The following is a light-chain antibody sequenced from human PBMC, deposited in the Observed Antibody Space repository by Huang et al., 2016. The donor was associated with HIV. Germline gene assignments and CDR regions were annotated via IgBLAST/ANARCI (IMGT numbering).Light chain of an antibody. V-gene: IGKV3-15*01. Sequence: EIVMTQSPATLSAFPGKGTTLSCRARESVGTDLAWYQQKPGQAPSLVFYGAATRATGFPPRFRASGSGTEFTLSISGMQSEDFAIYYCQQYNNWPYTFGQGTKVEIE. J-gene: IGKJ2*01. CDR1: ESVGTD. CDR3: QQYNNWPYT. CDR2: GAA.